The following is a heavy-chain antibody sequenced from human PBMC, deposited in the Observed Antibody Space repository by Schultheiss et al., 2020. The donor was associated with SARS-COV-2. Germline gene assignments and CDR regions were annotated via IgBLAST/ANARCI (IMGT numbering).Heavy chain of an antibody. Sequence: SETLSLTCTVSGGSIASSRYYWNWIRRPAGKGLEWIGRIYTSGSTNYNPSLKSRVTISVDTSKNQFSLKLSSVTAADTAVYYCARDRGGTTIWGQGTLVTVSS. CDR2: IYTSGST. D-gene: IGHD1-7*01. J-gene: IGHJ4*02. CDR3: ARDRGGTTI. V-gene: IGHV4-61*02. CDR1: GGSIASSRYY.